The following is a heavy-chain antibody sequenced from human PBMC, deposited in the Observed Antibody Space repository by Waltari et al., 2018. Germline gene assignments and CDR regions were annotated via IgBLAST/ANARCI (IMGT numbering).Heavy chain of an antibody. Sequence: QVQLVQSGAEVKKPGASVKVSCKASGYTFTDWYMYWVRQAPGQGLEWMGRISPNSGGTNYAQKFQGRVTITRDTSASTAYMELSSLRSEDTAVYYCARVGTPGIAVVSDYFDYWGQGTLVTVSS. CDR1: GYTFTDWY. D-gene: IGHD6-19*01. J-gene: IGHJ4*02. CDR2: ISPNSGGT. CDR3: ARVGTPGIAVVSDYFDY. V-gene: IGHV1-2*06.